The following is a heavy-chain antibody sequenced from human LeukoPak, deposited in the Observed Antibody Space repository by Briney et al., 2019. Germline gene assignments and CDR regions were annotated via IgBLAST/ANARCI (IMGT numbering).Heavy chain of an antibody. J-gene: IGHJ6*03. D-gene: IGHD4-17*01. CDR2: IYSGGST. CDR1: GFTVSSNY. CDR3: ARTNGDPYYYYYYMDV. Sequence: GGSLRLSCAASGFTVSSNYMSWVRQAPGKGLEWVSVIYSGGSTYYADSVKGRFTISRDNAKNSLYLQMNSLRAEDTAVYYCARTNGDPYYYYYYMDVWGKGTTVTISS. V-gene: IGHV3-66*01.